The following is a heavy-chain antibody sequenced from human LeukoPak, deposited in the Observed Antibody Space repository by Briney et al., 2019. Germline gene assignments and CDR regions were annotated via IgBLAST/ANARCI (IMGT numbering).Heavy chain of an antibody. Sequence: PGESLKISCAASGFTFSSYGMHWVRQAPGKGLEWVAVIWYGGSNKYYSDSVKGRFTISRDNSKNTLYLQMNSLRAEDTAVYYCARVLVSAATSRYYYYGMDVWGQGTTVTVSS. D-gene: IGHD2-2*01. V-gene: IGHV3-33*01. CDR1: GFTFSSYG. CDR2: IWYGGSNK. J-gene: IGHJ6*02. CDR3: ARVLVSAATSRYYYYGMDV.